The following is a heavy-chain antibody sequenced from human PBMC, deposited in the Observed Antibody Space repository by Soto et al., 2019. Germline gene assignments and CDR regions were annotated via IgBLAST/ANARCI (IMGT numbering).Heavy chain of an antibody. V-gene: IGHV3-74*01. CDR2: INSDGSST. J-gene: IGHJ4*02. CDR1: GFIFSDFY. CDR3: ARDPTYFYDSSGYYDY. D-gene: IGHD3-22*01. Sequence: GGSLRLSCAASGFIFSDFYMSWIRQAPGKGLVWVSRINSDGSSTSYADSVKGRFTISRDNAKNTLYLQMNSLRAEDTAVYYCARDPTYFYDSSGYYDYWGQGTLVTVSS.